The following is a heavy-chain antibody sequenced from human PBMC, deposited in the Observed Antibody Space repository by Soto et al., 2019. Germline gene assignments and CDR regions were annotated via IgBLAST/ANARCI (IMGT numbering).Heavy chain of an antibody. J-gene: IGHJ6*02. CDR1: GGSFSGYY. Sequence: SETLSLTCAVYGGSFSGYYWSWIRQPPGKGLEWIGEINHSGSTNYNPSLKSRVTISVDTSKNQFSLKLSSVTAADTAVYYCARALGRYCSSTSCYSTPLYSSSSRGVRYYYYGMDVWGQGTTVTVSS. V-gene: IGHV4-34*01. CDR2: INHSGST. CDR3: ARALGRYCSSTSCYSTPLYSSSSRGVRYYYYGMDV. D-gene: IGHD2-2*01.